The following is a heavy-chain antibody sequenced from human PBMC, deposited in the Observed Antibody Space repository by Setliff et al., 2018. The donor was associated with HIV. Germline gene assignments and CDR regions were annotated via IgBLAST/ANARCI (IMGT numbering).Heavy chain of an antibody. V-gene: IGHV3-7*03. CDR1: GFTFRMYP. CDR2: IKEDGSEK. J-gene: IGHJ4*02. Sequence: PGGSLRLSCAASGFTFRMYPMHWVRQAPGKGPEWVANIKEDGSEKYYVDSVKGRFTISRDNAKNSLYLQMNSLRAEDTAVYFCARGRGESRTNYFDYWGQGSLVTVSS. CDR3: ARGRGESRTNYFDY.